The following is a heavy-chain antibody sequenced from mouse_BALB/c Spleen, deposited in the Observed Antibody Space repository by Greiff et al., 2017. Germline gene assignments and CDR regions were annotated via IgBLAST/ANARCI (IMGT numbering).Heavy chain of an antibody. J-gene: IGHJ4*01. V-gene: IGHV5-17*02. CDR1: GFTFSSFG. D-gene: IGHD1-1*01. CDR2: ISSGSSTI. Sequence: EVQVVESGGGLVQPGGSRKLSCAASGFTFSSFGMHWVRQAPEQGLEWVAYISSGSSTIYYADTVKGRFTISRDNPKNTLFLQMTSLRSEDTAMYYCARRGTTVVGPYYYAMDYWGQGTSVTVSS. CDR3: ARRGTTVVGPYYYAMDY.